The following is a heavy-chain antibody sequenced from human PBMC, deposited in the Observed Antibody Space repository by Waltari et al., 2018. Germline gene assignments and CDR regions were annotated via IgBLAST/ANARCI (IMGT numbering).Heavy chain of an antibody. J-gene: IGHJ4*02. CDR3: ARDTVTTRFDY. CDR2: IWYDGSNK. V-gene: IGHV3-33*01. CDR1: GFTFSSYG. D-gene: IGHD4-17*01. Sequence: QVQLVESGGGVAQPGRSLRLSCAASGFTFSSYGMHWVRQAPGKGLEWVAVIWYDGSNKYYADSVKGRFTISRDNSKNTLYLQMNSLRAEDTAVYYCARDTVTTRFDYWGQGTLVTVSS.